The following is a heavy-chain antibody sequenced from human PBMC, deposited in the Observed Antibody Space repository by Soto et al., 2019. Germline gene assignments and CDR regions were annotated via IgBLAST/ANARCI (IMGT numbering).Heavy chain of an antibody. Sequence: GGSLRLSCAASGFTFSSYSMNWVRQAPGKGLEWVSSISSSSYIYYADSVKGRFTISRDNAKNTLYLQMNSLRAEDTAVYYCAKDSIMITFGGVIILGGAEVYYYYGMDVWGQGTTVTVSS. CDR2: ISSSSYI. V-gene: IGHV3-21*04. CDR1: GFTFSSYS. D-gene: IGHD3-16*02. J-gene: IGHJ6*02. CDR3: AKDSIMITFGGVIILGGAEVYYYYGMDV.